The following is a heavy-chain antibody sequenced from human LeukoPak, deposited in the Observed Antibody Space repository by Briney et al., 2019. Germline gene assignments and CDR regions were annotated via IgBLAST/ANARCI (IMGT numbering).Heavy chain of an antibody. V-gene: IGHV4-61*02. Sequence: PSQTLSLTCTVSGGSTSSSSYYWSWIRQPAGKGLEWIGRIYTSGSNNYNPSLKSRVTMSVDTSKNQFSLKLSSVTAADTAMYYCASEVADYGGYYYYHYMDVWGKGTTVTISS. D-gene: IGHD4-23*01. CDR1: GGSTSSSSYY. CDR3: ASEVADYGGYYYYHYMDV. CDR2: IYTSGSN. J-gene: IGHJ6*03.